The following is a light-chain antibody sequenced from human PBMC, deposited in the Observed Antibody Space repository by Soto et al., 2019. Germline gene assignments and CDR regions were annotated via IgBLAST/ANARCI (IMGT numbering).Light chain of an antibody. J-gene: IGLJ1*01. Sequence: QSVLTQPASVSGSPGQSITISCTGTSSDVGGYNYVSWYQQHPGKAPKLMIYEVSNRPSGVSNRFSGSKSGNTASLTISGLQAEDEADYYCSSYTSSSTYVFGTGTKVNV. CDR1: SSDVGGYNY. V-gene: IGLV2-14*01. CDR3: SSYTSSSTYV. CDR2: EVS.